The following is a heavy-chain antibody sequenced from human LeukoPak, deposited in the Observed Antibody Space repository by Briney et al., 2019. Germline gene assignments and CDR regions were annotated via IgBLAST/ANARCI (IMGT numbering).Heavy chain of an antibody. D-gene: IGHD1-26*01. CDR2: IKSKTDGGTT. Sequence: GESLRLSCAASGFTFSNAWMSWVRQAPGKGLEWVGRIKSKTDGGTTDYASPVKGRFTISRDDSKNTLSLQMHSLKPEDTAVYYCTTAQSGSYARYWGQGTLVTVSS. CDR1: GFTFSNAW. V-gene: IGHV3-15*01. J-gene: IGHJ4*02. CDR3: TTAQSGSYARY.